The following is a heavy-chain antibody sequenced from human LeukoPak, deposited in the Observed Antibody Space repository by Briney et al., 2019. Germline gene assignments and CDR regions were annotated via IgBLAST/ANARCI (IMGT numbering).Heavy chain of an antibody. CDR2: ISSSSSYT. CDR1: GFTFSDYY. J-gene: IGHJ4*02. Sequence: GGSLRLSCAASGFTFSDYYMSWIRRAPGKGLEWVSYISSSSSYTNYADSVKGRFTISRDNAKNSLYLQMNSLRAEDTAVYYCARARVGIVVVPAAMDYWGQGTLVTVSP. V-gene: IGHV3-11*05. CDR3: ARARVGIVVVPAAMDY. D-gene: IGHD2-2*03.